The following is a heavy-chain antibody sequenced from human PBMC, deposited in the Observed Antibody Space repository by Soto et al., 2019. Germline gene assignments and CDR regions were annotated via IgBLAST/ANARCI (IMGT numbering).Heavy chain of an antibody. Sequence: QAQLVQSGAEVKKPGASVKVSCKASGYTFYSHSISWVRQAPGQGLEWMGRINGDYGNTQYAQKFRGRVTMTTDTSTXXXXXELTXLXSDXXXVXXXARCIQGDYYYGMDVWGQGTTVTVSS. CDR2: INGDYGNT. D-gene: IGHD5-18*01. CDR3: ARCIQGDYYYGMDV. V-gene: IGHV1-18*01. J-gene: IGHJ6*02. CDR1: GYTFYSHS.